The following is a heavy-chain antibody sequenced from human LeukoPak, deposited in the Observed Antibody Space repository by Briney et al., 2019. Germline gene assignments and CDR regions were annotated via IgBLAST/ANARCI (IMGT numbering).Heavy chain of an antibody. V-gene: IGHV1-69*13. D-gene: IGHD1-26*01. CDR2: IIPIFGTA. CDR1: GGTFSSYA. CDR3: ARVGVGATNGGY. Sequence: SVKVSCKASGGTFSSYAISWVRQAPGQGLEWMGGIIPIFGTANYAQKFQGRVTITADESTSTAYMELSSLRSEDTAVYYCARVGVGATNGGYWGQGTLVTVSS. J-gene: IGHJ4*02.